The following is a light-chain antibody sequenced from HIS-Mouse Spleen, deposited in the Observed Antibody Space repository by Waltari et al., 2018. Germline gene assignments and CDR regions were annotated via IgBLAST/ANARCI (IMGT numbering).Light chain of an antibody. CDR3: QQYNSY. CDR1: QSISSW. Sequence: DIQMTQSPSTLSASVGDRVTITCRASQSISSWLAWYQQKPGKAPKLLIYKASSLESGVPSRFSDSGSGTEFTLTISSLQPDDFATYYCQQYNSYLGGGTKVEIK. J-gene: IGKJ4*01. V-gene: IGKV1-5*03. CDR2: KAS.